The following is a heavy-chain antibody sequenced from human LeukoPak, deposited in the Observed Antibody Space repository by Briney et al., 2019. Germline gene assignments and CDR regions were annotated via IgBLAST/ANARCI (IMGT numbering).Heavy chain of an antibody. CDR1: GGSISSYY. CDR3: AREDLSNSGSYLGPYYYYYMDV. D-gene: IGHD1-26*01. Sequence: PSETLSLTCTVSGGSISSYYWSWIRQPAGKGLEWIGRIYTSGSTNYNPSLKSRVTMSVDTSKNQFSLKLSSVTAADTAVYYCAREDLSNSGSYLGPYYYYYMDVWDKGTTVTVSS. J-gene: IGHJ6*03. V-gene: IGHV4-4*07. CDR2: IYTSGST.